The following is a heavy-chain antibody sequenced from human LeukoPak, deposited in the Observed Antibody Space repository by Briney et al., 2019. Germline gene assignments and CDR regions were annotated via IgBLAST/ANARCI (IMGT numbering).Heavy chain of an antibody. V-gene: IGHV3-23*01. D-gene: IGHD6-6*01. Sequence: GGSLRLSCAASGFTFSSYAMNWVRQAPGKGLEWVSSISESGGSKYHADSVKGRFTISRGNSQNTLYLQMNSLRVEDTAVYYCAKRAAARTLDYWGQGTLVTVSS. CDR3: AKRAAARTLDY. J-gene: IGHJ4*02. CDR1: GFTFSSYA. CDR2: ISESGGSK.